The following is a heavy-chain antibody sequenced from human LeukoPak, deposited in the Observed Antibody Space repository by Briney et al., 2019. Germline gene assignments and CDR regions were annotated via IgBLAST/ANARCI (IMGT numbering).Heavy chain of an antibody. CDR1: GFTFSNYG. D-gene: IGHD2-2*01. V-gene: IGHV3-30*03. J-gene: IGHJ4*02. CDR2: ISYDGSNK. Sequence: GRSLRLSCAASGFTFSNYGMHWVRQAPGKGLEWVAVISYDGSNKYYADSVKGRFTISRDNSKNTLYLQMNSLRAEDTAVYYCARDLAVVGGYFDYWGQGTLVTVSS. CDR3: ARDLAVVGGYFDY.